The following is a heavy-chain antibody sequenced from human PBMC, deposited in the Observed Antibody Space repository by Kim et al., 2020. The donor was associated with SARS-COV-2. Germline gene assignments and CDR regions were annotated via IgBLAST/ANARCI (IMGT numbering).Heavy chain of an antibody. D-gene: IGHD2-8*01. CDR1: GYTFTSYG. J-gene: IGHJ6*02. CDR3: ARGDIVLIGYYGMDV. V-gene: IGHV1-18*01. Sequence: ASVKVSCKASGYTFTSYGISWVRQAPGQGLEWMGWISAYNGNTNYAQKLQGRVTMTTDTSTSTAYMELRSLRSDDTAVYYCARGDIVLIGYYGMDVWGQGTPVTVSS. CDR2: ISAYNGNT.